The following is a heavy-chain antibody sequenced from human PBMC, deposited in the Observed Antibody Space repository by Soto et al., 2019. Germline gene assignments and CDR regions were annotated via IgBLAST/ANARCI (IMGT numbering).Heavy chain of an antibody. J-gene: IGHJ4*02. CDR2: ISSSRATI. Sequence: GGSLRLSCAGSGFILNSFSMNWVRQAPGKGLEWVSYISSSRATIYYADSVRGRFTISRDDAKNSLFLQMNSLRAEDTAVYYCAKCPRTLRYFDWFPFDYWGQGTLVTVSS. V-gene: IGHV3-48*01. CDR1: GFILNSFS. CDR3: AKCPRTLRYFDWFPFDY. D-gene: IGHD3-9*01.